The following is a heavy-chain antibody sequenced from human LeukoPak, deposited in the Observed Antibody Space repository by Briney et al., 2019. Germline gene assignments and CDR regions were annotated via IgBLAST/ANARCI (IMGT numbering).Heavy chain of an antibody. Sequence: GGSLRLSCTVSGFTVSTNSMSWVRQAPGKGLEWVSFIYSDNTHYSDSVKGRFTISRDNSKNTLYLQMNSLRAEDTAVYYCARDNSVRDEAWWFNPWGQGTLVTVSS. D-gene: IGHD5-24*01. J-gene: IGHJ5*02. CDR1: GFTVSTNS. CDR2: IYSDNT. CDR3: ARDNSVRDEAWWFNP. V-gene: IGHV3-53*01.